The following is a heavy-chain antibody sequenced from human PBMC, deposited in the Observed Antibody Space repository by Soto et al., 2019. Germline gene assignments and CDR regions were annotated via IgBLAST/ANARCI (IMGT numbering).Heavy chain of an antibody. CDR1: GGSISNSSYY. CDR3: GMRPLVRGIIPYYFDS. CDR2: LYYSGSA. J-gene: IGHJ4*02. D-gene: IGHD3-10*01. V-gene: IGHV4-39*01. Sequence: QLQLQESGPGLVKPSETLSLTCTVSGGSISNSSYYWGWIRQPPGKRLEWIGRLYYSGSAYSNPSLKRRLTIAVDTSKTQFSLRLNSVTAADTAVYYCGMRPLVRGIIPYYFDSWGQGTLVTVSS.